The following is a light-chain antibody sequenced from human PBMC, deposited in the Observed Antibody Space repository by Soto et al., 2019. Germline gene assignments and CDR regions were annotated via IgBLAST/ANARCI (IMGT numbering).Light chain of an antibody. CDR2: AAT. CDR1: RDISDD. J-gene: IGKJ1*01. Sequence: IQGAQSAAALSASVGGRGTITCWASRDISDDVGWYQHKPGRAPQLLISAATRLQGGVPSRFSGPRSGKDFTLTIGNLPPEDFAIYYCKQSYSTPWTFGQGTKVDI. CDR3: KQSYSTPWT. V-gene: IGKV1-39*01.